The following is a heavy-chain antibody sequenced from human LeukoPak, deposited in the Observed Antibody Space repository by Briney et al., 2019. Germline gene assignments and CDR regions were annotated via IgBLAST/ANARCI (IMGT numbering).Heavy chain of an antibody. Sequence: PSETLSLTCTVSGGSINSYYWSWIRQPPGKGLEWIAYIYYSGSTSYNPSLKSRVTISVDTSKNQFSLKLSSVTAADTAVYYCASRDFWGIDYWGQGSLVTVSS. V-gene: IGHV4-59*01. J-gene: IGHJ4*02. D-gene: IGHD3-3*01. CDR1: GGSINSYY. CDR2: IYYSGST. CDR3: ASRDFWGIDY.